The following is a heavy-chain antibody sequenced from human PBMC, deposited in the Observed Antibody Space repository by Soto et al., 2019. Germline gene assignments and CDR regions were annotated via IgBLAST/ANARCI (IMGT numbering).Heavy chain of an antibody. Sequence: LRLSCAVSGFTFTDHAMTWVRQAPGKGLEWVSTTSNNGDRTFYADSVKGRFTVSTDRTNNTLYLQMNSLRADDTAVYFCARPPLYSNGGYFDSWGQGTLVTVSS. J-gene: IGHJ4*02. D-gene: IGHD6-19*01. CDR1: GFTFTDHA. CDR2: TSNNGDRT. V-gene: IGHV3-23*01. CDR3: ARPPLYSNGGYFDS.